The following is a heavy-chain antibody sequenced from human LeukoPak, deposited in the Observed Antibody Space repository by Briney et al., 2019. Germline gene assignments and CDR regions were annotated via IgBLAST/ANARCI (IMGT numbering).Heavy chain of an antibody. Sequence: ASVKVSCKASGYTFTGYYMHWVRQAPGQGLEWMGWINPNSGGTNYAQKFQGRVTMTRDTSISTAYMELSRLRSDDTAVYYCASLGYCSSTSCYTDYYYMDVWGKGTTVTVSS. D-gene: IGHD2-2*02. CDR2: INPNSGGT. V-gene: IGHV1-2*02. CDR3: ASLGYCSSTSCYTDYYYMDV. CDR1: GYTFTGYY. J-gene: IGHJ6*03.